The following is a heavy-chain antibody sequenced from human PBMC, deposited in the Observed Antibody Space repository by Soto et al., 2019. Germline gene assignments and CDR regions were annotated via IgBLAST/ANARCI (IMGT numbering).Heavy chain of an antibody. CDR3: AREGIAARPDPRRYYYYGMDV. CDR2: NNPNSGGT. J-gene: IGHJ6*02. D-gene: IGHD6-6*01. CDR1: GYTFTGYY. Sequence: SEKVSCKASGYTFTGYYIQWVRRAPGQGREWTGWNNPNSGGTNYTQKFQGRVTMTRDTSISTAYMELSSLRSDDTAVYYCAREGIAARPDPRRYYYYGMDVWGQGTTVTVSS. V-gene: IGHV1-2*02.